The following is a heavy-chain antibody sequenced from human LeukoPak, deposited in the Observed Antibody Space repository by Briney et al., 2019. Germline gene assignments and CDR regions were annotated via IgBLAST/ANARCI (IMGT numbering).Heavy chain of an antibody. Sequence: GASVKVSCKASGYTFTGYYIHWVRQAPGQGLEWMGWINPNSRGTKYAQKFQGRVTMTRDTSISTAYMELSRLRSDDTAVYYCARGGTISGSGDYFQVWGQGTLVTVSS. CDR3: ARGGTISGSGDYFQV. J-gene: IGHJ1*01. CDR2: INPNSRGT. CDR1: GYTFTGYY. V-gene: IGHV1-2*02. D-gene: IGHD1-7*01.